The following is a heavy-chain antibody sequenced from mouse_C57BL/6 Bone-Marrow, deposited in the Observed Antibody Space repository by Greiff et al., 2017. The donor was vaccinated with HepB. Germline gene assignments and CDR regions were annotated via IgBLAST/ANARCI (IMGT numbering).Heavy chain of an antibody. CDR3: ARIYYGNLAWFAY. CDR1: GYTFTSYD. Sequence: QVQLQQSGPELVKPGASVKLSCKASGYTFTSYDINWVKQRPGQGLEWIGWIYPNSGSTKYNEKLKSKATLTVDKSSSTAYMQLSSLTSEDSAVYYCARIYYGNLAWFAYWGQGTLVTVSA. J-gene: IGHJ3*01. CDR2: IYPNSGST. V-gene: IGHV1-85*01. D-gene: IGHD2-1*01.